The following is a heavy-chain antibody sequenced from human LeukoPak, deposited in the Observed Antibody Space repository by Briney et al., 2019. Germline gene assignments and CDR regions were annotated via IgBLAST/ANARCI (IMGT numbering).Heavy chain of an antibody. CDR1: GFTFSRYA. CDR2: MSYDGGNK. D-gene: IGHD3-10*01. J-gene: IGHJ5*02. Sequence: GGSLRLSCAASGFTFSRYAMHWVRQAPGKGLEGVAVMSYDGGNKYYADSVKGRFTISRYNSKNTLYLQMSSLRPDDTAVYYCARDFTMLRRAIGNWFDPWGQGTLVTVSS. V-gene: IGHV3-30-3*01. CDR3: ARDFTMLRRAIGNWFDP.